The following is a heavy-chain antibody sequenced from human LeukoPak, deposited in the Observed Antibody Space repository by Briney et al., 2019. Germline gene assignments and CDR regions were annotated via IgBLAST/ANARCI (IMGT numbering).Heavy chain of an antibody. Sequence: GRSLRLSCAASGFTFSSYAMHWVRQAPGKGLEWVAVISYDGSNKYYADSVKGRFTISRDNSKNTLYLQMNSLRAEDTAVYYCARSFHGDPFDYWGQGTLVTVSS. CDR3: ARSFHGDPFDY. D-gene: IGHD4-17*01. CDR2: ISYDGSNK. V-gene: IGHV3-30*04. J-gene: IGHJ4*02. CDR1: GFTFSSYA.